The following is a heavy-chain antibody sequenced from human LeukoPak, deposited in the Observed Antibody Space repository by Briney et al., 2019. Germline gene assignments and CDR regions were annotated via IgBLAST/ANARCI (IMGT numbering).Heavy chain of an antibody. CDR1: GFTFSSYA. D-gene: IGHD3-10*01. Sequence: GGSLRLSCAASGFTFSSYAMSWVRQAPEKGLEWVSAISGSGGSTYYADSVKGRFTISRDNSKNTLYLQMNSLRAEDTAVYYCAKDKGARYYGSGSYPNWFDPWGQGTLVTVSS. V-gene: IGHV3-23*01. CDR3: AKDKGARYYGSGSYPNWFDP. J-gene: IGHJ5*02. CDR2: ISGSGGST.